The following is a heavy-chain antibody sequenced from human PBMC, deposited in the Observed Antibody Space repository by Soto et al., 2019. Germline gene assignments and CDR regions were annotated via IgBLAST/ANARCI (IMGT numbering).Heavy chain of an antibody. CDR3: ARGKLGSGWRDFDY. Sequence: EVQLVESGGGLVQPGGSLRLSCEASGFTFSAHYMDWVRQAPGKGPEWVGRTRNKANSYTTEYAASVKGRFTISRDVSKNSLYLQMNSLKTKDTAVYYCARGKLGSGWRDFDYWGQGILVIVST. V-gene: IGHV3-72*01. CDR1: GFTFSAHY. D-gene: IGHD6-19*01. J-gene: IGHJ4*02. CDR2: TRNKANSYTT.